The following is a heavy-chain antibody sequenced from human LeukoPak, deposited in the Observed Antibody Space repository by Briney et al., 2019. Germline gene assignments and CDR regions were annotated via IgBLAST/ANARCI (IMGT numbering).Heavy chain of an antibody. CDR1: GFTFSTYA. CDR3: AGYDYVWGSYRDDY. V-gene: IGHV3-21*01. CDR2: ISSSSSYI. J-gene: IGHJ4*02. D-gene: IGHD3-16*02. Sequence: GGSLRLSCAASGFTFSTYAMSWVRQAPGKGLEWVSSISSSSSYIYYADSVKGRFTISRDNAKNSLYLQMNSLRAEDTAVYYCAGYDYVWGSYRDDYWGQGTLVTVSS.